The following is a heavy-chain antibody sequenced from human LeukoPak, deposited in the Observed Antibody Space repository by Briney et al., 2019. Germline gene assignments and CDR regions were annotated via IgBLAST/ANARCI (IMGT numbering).Heavy chain of an antibody. J-gene: IGHJ4*02. CDR1: GFTFSDHY. D-gene: IGHD3-22*01. CDR3: AKSYDSGGYYYTDS. V-gene: IGHV3-72*01. CDR2: TRNKARSYST. Sequence: PGGSLRLSCAASGFTFSDHYMDWVRQAPGKGLEWVGRTRNKARSYSTEYAASVKGRFTISRDHSKNSLYLQMNSLKTEDTAVYYCAKSYDSGGYYYTDSWGQGTLVTVSS.